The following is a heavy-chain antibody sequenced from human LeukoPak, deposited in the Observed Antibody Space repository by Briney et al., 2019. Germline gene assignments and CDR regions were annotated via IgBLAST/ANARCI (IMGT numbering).Heavy chain of an antibody. CDR2: IYSGGNT. CDR1: GFTVSSNY. V-gene: IGHV3-53*04. D-gene: IGHD2-15*01. Sequence: PGGSLRLSCAASGFTVSSNYMSWVRQAPGKGLEWGSVIYSGGNTYYADSVKGRFTISRHNSKNTLYLQMNSLRAEDTAVYYCARQYCSGGSCYLDYFDYWGQGTLVTVSS. J-gene: IGHJ4*02. CDR3: ARQYCSGGSCYLDYFDY.